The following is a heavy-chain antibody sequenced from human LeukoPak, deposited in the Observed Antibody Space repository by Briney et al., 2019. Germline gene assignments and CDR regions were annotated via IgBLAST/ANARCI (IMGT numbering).Heavy chain of an antibody. V-gene: IGHV3-66*04. Sequence: GGSLRLSCAASGITVSGNYMAWVRQAPGKGLEWASVIYSGGNTHHADSVKGRFSISRDNSKNTVYLQMNGLRVEDTAVYYCARLVTGTTVINSGWFDPWGRGTLVTVSS. CDR1: GITVSGNY. D-gene: IGHD4-23*01. J-gene: IGHJ5*02. CDR2: IYSGGNT. CDR3: ARLVTGTTVINSGWFDP.